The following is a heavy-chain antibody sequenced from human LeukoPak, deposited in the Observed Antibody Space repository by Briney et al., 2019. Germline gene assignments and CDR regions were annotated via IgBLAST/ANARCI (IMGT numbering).Heavy chain of an antibody. CDR2: ISSSSSYI. CDR3: ARPMVRGVNWFDP. D-gene: IGHD3-10*01. CDR1: GFTFSSYS. V-gene: IGHV3-21*01. J-gene: IGHJ5*02. Sequence: PGGSLRLSCAASGFTFSSYSMNWVRHAPGKGLEGVSSISSSSSYIYYADSVKGRFTISRDNAKNSLYLQMNSLRAEGTAVYYCARPMVRGVNWFDPWGQGTLVTVSS.